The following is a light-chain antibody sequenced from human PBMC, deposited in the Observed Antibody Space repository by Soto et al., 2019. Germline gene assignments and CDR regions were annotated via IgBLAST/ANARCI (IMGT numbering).Light chain of an antibody. CDR1: QSVSSN. V-gene: IGKV3-15*01. CDR2: GAS. J-gene: IGKJ1*01. Sequence: EIVMTQSPATLSVSPGERATLSCRASQSVSSNLAWYQQKPGQAPRLLIYGASTRATGIPARFSGSGSGTEFTLTISSLQSEDFAVYYCQQYGSSSWTFGQGTKVEI. CDR3: QQYGSSSWT.